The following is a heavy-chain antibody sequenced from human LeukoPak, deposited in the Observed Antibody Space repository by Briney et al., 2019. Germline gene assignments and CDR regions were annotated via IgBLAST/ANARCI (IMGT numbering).Heavy chain of an antibody. Sequence: PGRSLRLSCAASGFTFSSYGMHWVRQAPGKGLEWVAVISYDGSNKYYADSVKGRFTISRDNSKNTLYLQMNSLRAEDTAVYYCAKDLSGSPVDWGQGTLVTVFS. CDR1: GFTFSSYG. V-gene: IGHV3-30*18. J-gene: IGHJ4*02. CDR3: AKDLSGSPVD. CDR2: ISYDGSNK. D-gene: IGHD1-26*01.